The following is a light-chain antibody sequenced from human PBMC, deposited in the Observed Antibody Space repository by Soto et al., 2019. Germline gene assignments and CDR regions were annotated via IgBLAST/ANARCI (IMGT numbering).Light chain of an antibody. J-gene: IGLJ2*01. Sequence: QSALTQPTSASGSPGQSVTISCTGTRSDVGGYNYVSWYQQHPGKAPKLMIYEVSKRPSGVPDRFSGSKSGNTASLTVSGLQAEDEADYYCSSYAGSNNVVFGGGTKVTAL. CDR3: SSYAGSNNVV. V-gene: IGLV2-8*01. CDR1: RSDVGGYNY. CDR2: EVS.